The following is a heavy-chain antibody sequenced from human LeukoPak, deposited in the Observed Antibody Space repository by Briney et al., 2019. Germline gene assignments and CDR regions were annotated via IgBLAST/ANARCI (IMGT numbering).Heavy chain of an antibody. CDR1: GFTFSSYG. D-gene: IGHD2-15*01. Sequence: GGSLRLPCAPSGFTFSSYGVRLLRQAAGKELEWVSVISGSGGSTYYADSVKGRFTISRDNSKNTLYLQTNSLRVEDTAVYYCAKDIVVVVAATCRFDYWGQGTLVTVSS. V-gene: IGHV3-23*01. CDR2: ISGSGGST. J-gene: IGHJ4*02. CDR3: AKDIVVVVAATCRFDY.